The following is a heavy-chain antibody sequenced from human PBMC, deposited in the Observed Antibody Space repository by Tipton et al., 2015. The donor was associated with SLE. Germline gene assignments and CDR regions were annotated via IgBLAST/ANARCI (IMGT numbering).Heavy chain of an antibody. V-gene: IGHV3-23*01. D-gene: IGHD6-13*01. J-gene: IGHJ4*02. CDR3: AKDNKTGIAAAGTDFDH. Sequence: SLRLSCAASGFTFSSYAMSWVRQAPGKGLEWVSAISGSGGSTYYADSVKGRFTISRDNSKNTLYLQMNSLRAEDTAVYYCAKDNKTGIAAAGTDFDHWGQGTLVTVSS. CDR1: GFTFSSYA. CDR2: ISGSGGST.